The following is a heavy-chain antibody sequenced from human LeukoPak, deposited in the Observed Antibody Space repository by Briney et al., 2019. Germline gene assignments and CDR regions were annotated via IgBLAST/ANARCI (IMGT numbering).Heavy chain of an antibody. Sequence: GGSLRLSCAASGFTFSNAWMSWVRQAPGKGLEWVGRIKSKTDGGTTGYAAPVKGRFTISRDDSKNTLYLQMNSLKTEDTAVYYCTTDGYIVVVTYYFDYWGQGTLVTVSS. CDR3: TTDGYIVVVTYYFDY. J-gene: IGHJ4*02. CDR1: GFTFSNAW. V-gene: IGHV3-15*01. D-gene: IGHD3-22*01. CDR2: IKSKTDGGTT.